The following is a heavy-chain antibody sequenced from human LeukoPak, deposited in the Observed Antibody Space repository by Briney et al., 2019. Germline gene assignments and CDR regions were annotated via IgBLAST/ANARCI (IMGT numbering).Heavy chain of an antibody. CDR2: IIPIFGTA. V-gene: IGHV1-69*05. CDR3: ARGGDTAMTDNWFDP. Sequence: VKVSCKASGGTFSSYAISWVRQAPGQGLEWMGGIIPIFGTANYAQKFQGRVTITTDESTSTAYMELSSLRSEDTAVYYCARGGDTAMTDNWFDPWGQGTLVTVSS. CDR1: GGTFSSYA. J-gene: IGHJ5*02. D-gene: IGHD5-18*01.